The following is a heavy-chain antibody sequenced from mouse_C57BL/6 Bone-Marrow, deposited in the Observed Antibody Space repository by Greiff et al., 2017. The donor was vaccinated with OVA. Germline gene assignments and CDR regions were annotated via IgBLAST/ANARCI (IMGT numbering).Heavy chain of an antibody. CDR1: GYTFTSYW. CDR2: IDPSDSYT. J-gene: IGHJ3*01. CDR3: ARRGLRRAWFAY. Sequence: VQLQQPGAELVMPGASVKLSCKASGYTFTSYWMHWVKQRPGQGLEWIGEIDPSDSYTNYNQKFKGKSTLTVDKSSSTAYMQLSSLTSEDSAVYYCARRGLRRAWFAYWGQGTLVTVSA. D-gene: IGHD2-4*01. V-gene: IGHV1-69*01.